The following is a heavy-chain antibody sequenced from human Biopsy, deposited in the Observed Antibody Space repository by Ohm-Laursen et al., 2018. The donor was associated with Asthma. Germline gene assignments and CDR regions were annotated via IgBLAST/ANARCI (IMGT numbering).Heavy chain of an antibody. CDR1: GGSISSGDYS. CDR3: ARDYGDYVWRAFDI. V-gene: IGHV4-30-2*01. D-gene: IGHD4-17*01. CDR2: ISPSGNT. J-gene: IGHJ3*02. Sequence: SQTLSLTCAVSGGSISSGDYSWSWIRQPPGKGLEWIGFISPSGNTYYSPSLKSRLTISVDRSKNQFSLRLSSVTAADTAMYYCARDYGDYVWRAFDIWGQGTVVSVSS.